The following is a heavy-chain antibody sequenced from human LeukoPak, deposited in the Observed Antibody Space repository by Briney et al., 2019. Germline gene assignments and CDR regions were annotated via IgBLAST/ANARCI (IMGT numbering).Heavy chain of an antibody. V-gene: IGHV4-59*01. Sequence: SETLSLTCTVSGGSIGSYYWSWIRQPPGKGLEWIGYIYYSGSTNYNPSLKSRVTISVDTSKNQFSLKLSSVTAADTAVYYCPRETYGLDYFDYWGKGTLVNVSS. J-gene: IGHJ4*02. CDR1: GGSIGSYY. CDR3: PRETYGLDYFDY. CDR2: IYYSGST. D-gene: IGHD3-10*01.